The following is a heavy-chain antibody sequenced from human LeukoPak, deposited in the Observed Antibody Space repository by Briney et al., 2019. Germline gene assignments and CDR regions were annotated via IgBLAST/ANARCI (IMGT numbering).Heavy chain of an antibody. V-gene: IGHV4-34*01. Sequence: SETLSLTCAVYGGSFSGYYWSWIRQPPGKGLEWIGEINHSGSTNYNPSLKSRVTISVDTSKNQFSLKLSSVTAADTAVYYCASSLVGGNTPDFDYWGQGTLVTVSS. CDR2: INHSGST. CDR3: ASSLVGGNTPDFDY. J-gene: IGHJ4*02. CDR1: GGSFSGYY. D-gene: IGHD3-16*01.